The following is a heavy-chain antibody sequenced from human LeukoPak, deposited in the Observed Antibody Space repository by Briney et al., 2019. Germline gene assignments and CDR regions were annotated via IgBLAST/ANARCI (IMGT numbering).Heavy chain of an antibody. CDR1: GYNFASYW. D-gene: IGHD1-26*01. CDR3: ARHETGSYLRPPGDY. CDR2: IYPGDSDT. Sequence: GESLKISCKDYGYNFASYWIGWVRQMPGKGLEWMGIIYPGDSDTRYGPSFQGQVTISADKSISTAYLQWTSLKASDTAMYYCARHETGSYLRPPGDYWGQGTLVTVSS. V-gene: IGHV5-51*01. J-gene: IGHJ4*02.